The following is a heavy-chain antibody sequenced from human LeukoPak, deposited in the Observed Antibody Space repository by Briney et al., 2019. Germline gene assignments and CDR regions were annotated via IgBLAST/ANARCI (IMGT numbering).Heavy chain of an antibody. D-gene: IGHD6-19*01. CDR1: GFSLSTSGVG. CDR2: IYWDDDK. CDR3: AYRSSSGWFDY. V-gene: IGHV2-5*02. Sequence: SGPKLVSHTQTLTLTCTFSGFSLSTSGVGVGWIRQPPGKALEWLALIYWDDDKRYSPSLKSRLTITKDTSKNQVVLTMTNMDPVDTATYYCAYRSSSGWFDYWGQGTLVTVSS. J-gene: IGHJ4*02.